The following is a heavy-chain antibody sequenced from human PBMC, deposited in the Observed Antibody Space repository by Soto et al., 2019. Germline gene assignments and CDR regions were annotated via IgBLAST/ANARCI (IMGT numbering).Heavy chain of an antibody. CDR3: TTSDSSSWYQVFYGMDV. CDR1: GFTFSNAW. CDR2: IKSKTDGGTT. D-gene: IGHD6-13*01. Sequence: GGSLRLSCAASGFTFSNAWMNWVRQAPGKGLEWVGRIKSKTDGGTTDYAAPVKGRFTISRDDSKNTLYLQMNSLKTEDTAVYYCTTSDSSSWYQVFYGMDVWGQGTTVTVSS. J-gene: IGHJ6*02. V-gene: IGHV3-15*07.